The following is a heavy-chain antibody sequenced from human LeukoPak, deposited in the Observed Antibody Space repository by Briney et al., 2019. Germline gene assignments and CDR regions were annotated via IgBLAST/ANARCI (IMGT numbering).Heavy chain of an antibody. Sequence: PSETLSLTCTVSGGSISSYYWSWIRRPAGKGLEWIGRIYSSGSTTYNPSLKSRVTMSVDTSKNQFSLKLTSVTAADTAVYYCARVFVFWYFDLWGRGTLVTVSS. V-gene: IGHV4-4*07. D-gene: IGHD3-3*01. J-gene: IGHJ2*01. CDR2: IYSSGST. CDR1: GGSISSYY. CDR3: ARVFVFWYFDL.